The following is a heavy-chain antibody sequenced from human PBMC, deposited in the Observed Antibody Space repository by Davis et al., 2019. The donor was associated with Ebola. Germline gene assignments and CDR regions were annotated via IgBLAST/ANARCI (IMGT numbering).Heavy chain of an antibody. Sequence: SVKVSCKASGGTFSSYAISWVRQAPGQGLEWMGGIIPIFGTANYAQKFQGRVTITADESTSTAYMELSSLRSEDTAVYYCARDRGEGGGASLGNYYYYYMDVWGKGTTVTVSS. CDR1: GGTFSSYA. CDR3: ARDRGEGGGASLGNYYYYYMDV. CDR2: IIPIFGTA. D-gene: IGHD2-15*01. V-gene: IGHV1-69*13. J-gene: IGHJ6*03.